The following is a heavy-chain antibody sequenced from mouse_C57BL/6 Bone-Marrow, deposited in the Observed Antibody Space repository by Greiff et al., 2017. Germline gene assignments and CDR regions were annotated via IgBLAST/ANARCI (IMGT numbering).Heavy chain of an antibody. Sequence: VQLQQSGAELVRPGTSVKVSCKASGYAFTNYLIEWVKQRPGQGLEWIGVINPGSGGTNYNEKFKGKATLTADKSSSTAYMQLSSLTSEDSAVYFCARSKNGDTWFAYWGQGTRVTVSA. CDR2: INPGSGGT. CDR1: GYAFTNYL. V-gene: IGHV1-54*01. CDR3: ARSKNGDTWFAY. D-gene: IGHD4-1*01. J-gene: IGHJ3*01.